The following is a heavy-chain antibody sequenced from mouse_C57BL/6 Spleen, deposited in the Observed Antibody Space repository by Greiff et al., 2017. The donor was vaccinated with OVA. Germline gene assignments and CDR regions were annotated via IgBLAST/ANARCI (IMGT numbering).Heavy chain of an antibody. CDR3: DRNSIPVYYFDY. CDR1: GFSLTSYA. J-gene: IGHJ2*01. V-gene: IGHV2-9-1*01. CDR2: IWTGGGT. Sequence: VKLVESGPGLVAPSQSLSITCTVSGFSLTSYAISWVRQPPGKGLEWLGVIWTGGGTNYNSALKSSLSISKDNSKSKVFLKMNRLQTDDTARYYCDRNSIPVYYFDYWGKGTTLTVSS.